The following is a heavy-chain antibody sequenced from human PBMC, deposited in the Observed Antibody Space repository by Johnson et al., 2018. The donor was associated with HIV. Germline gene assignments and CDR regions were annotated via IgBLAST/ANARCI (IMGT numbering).Heavy chain of an antibody. V-gene: IGHV3-30*18. J-gene: IGHJ3*02. CDR1: GFTFSNYG. CDR2: ISYDGSDK. CDR3: AKEDGNGAFDS. D-gene: IGHD2-8*01. Sequence: QVQLVESGGGVVQPGRSLRLSCAASGFTFSNYGIHWVRQAPGKGLEWLAVISYDGSDKYYADYVKGRFTISRDNSKNSLYLQMNSLRAEDTAVYYCAKEDGNGAFDSWGQGAMVTVSS.